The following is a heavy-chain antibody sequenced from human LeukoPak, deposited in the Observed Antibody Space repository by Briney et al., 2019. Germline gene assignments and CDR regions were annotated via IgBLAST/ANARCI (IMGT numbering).Heavy chain of an antibody. Sequence: SETLSLTCTVSGGSISSSNYYWGWIRQPPGKELEWIGSIYYSGSTIYNPSLKSRVSISVDTSKNQFSLKLNSVTAADTAVYFCVRDRELTFWSQGTLVTVSS. CDR1: GGSISSSNYY. V-gene: IGHV4-39*07. CDR3: VRDRELTF. D-gene: IGHD1-26*01. CDR2: IYYSGST. J-gene: IGHJ4*02.